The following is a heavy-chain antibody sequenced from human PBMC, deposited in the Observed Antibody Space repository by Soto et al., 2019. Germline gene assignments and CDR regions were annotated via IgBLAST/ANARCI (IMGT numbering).Heavy chain of an antibody. J-gene: IGHJ6*02. V-gene: IGHV1-3*01. CDR1: GYTFTSYA. CDR2: INAGNGNT. Sequence: ASVKVSCKASGYTFTSYAMHWVRQAPGQRLEWMGWINAGNGNTKYSQKFQGRVTITRDTSASTAYMELSSMRYEDTAVYYCASIFDFWSGPENYYYYYSMDVWGQGTTVTVSS. CDR3: ASIFDFWSGPENYYYYYSMDV. D-gene: IGHD3-3*01.